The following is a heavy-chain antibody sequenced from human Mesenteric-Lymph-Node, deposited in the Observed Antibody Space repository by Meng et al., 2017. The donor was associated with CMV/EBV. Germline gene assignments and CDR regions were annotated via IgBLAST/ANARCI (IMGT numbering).Heavy chain of an antibody. J-gene: IGHJ4*02. D-gene: IGHD1-1*01. Sequence: GGSLRLSCAASGFTFDIYAMSWVRQAPGKGLEWVSGITASGGRTYYADFVKGRFIHSRDDSKNTLYLQMNSLRAEDTALYYCAKGVEDLDYWGQGTLVTVSS. CDR1: GFTFDIYA. CDR2: ITASGGRT. V-gene: IGHV3-23*01. CDR3: AKGVEDLDY.